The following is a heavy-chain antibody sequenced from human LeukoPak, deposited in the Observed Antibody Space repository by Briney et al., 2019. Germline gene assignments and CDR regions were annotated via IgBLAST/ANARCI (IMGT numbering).Heavy chain of an antibody. CDR2: ISGSGGST. CDR3: ASNGKQDTEYYFDY. Sequence: GGSLRLSCAASGFTFSSYAMSWVRQAPGKGLEWVSAISGSGGSTYYADSVKGRFTISRDNSKNTLYLQMNSLRAEDTAVYYCASNGKQDTEYYFDYWGQGALVTVSS. D-gene: IGHD5-18*01. V-gene: IGHV3-23*01. CDR1: GFTFSSYA. J-gene: IGHJ4*02.